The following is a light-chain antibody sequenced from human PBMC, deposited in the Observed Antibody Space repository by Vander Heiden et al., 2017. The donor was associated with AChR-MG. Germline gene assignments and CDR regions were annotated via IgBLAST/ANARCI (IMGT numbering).Light chain of an antibody. CDR3: FQIKQFPYT. V-gene: IGKV2D-29*01. CDR2: EVS. Sequence: DIVMTQTLLSLSVTPGQPASISCKSSQSLLHSDGRTYLHWYLQKPGQPPQLLVYEVSNRFSGVPDRFSGSGSGTDFTLRISRVAAEDIGIYYCFQIKQFPYTFGQGTKLEIK. CDR1: QSLLHSDGRTY. J-gene: IGKJ2*01.